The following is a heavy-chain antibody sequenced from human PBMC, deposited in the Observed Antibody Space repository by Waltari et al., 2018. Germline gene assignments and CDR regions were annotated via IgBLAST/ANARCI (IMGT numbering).Heavy chain of an antibody. CDR3: ARGDCIAALDS. V-gene: IGHV4-38-2*01. CDR2: IYCNSPFT. J-gene: IGHJ4*02. CDR1: GGPISDSYY. D-gene: IGHD6-25*01. Sequence: QVQLQESGPGLVKPSETLSLTCGVSGGPISDSYYWNWIRQPPGKGLEWIGIIYCNSPFTYYNPSLKTRVTISKDTSQYQFFLKVSSVSAADTALYYCARGDCIAALDSWGQGLLVTVSS.